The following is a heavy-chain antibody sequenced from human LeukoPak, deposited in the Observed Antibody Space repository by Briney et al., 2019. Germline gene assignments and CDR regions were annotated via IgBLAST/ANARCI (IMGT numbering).Heavy chain of an antibody. V-gene: IGHV4-30-4*08. CDR2: IYYSGST. J-gene: IGHJ4*02. CDR3: ARDPIVVVPAARRIDY. CDR1: GGSISSGDYY. D-gene: IGHD2-2*01. Sequence: PSETLSLTCTVSGGSISSGDYYWSWIRQPPGKGLEWIGYIYYSGSTYYNPSLKSRVTISVDTSKNQFSLKLSSVTAADTAVYYCARDPIVVVPAARRIDYWGQGTLVTVSS.